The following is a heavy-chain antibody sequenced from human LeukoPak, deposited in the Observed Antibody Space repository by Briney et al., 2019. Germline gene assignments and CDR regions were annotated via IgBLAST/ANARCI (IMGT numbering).Heavy chain of an antibody. D-gene: IGHD1-26*01. Sequence: SQILSLTCAISGDSVSSNTAAWNWIRQSPSRGLEWLGRTYYRSNWFNDYAISVKSRISINADTSKNQFTLHLNTVTPEDTAVYYCARDFDNWIYSDFRAFDKWGQGSMVTVSS. CDR2: TYYRSNWFN. CDR1: GDSVSSNTAA. CDR3: ARDFDNWIYSDFRAFDK. V-gene: IGHV6-1*01. J-gene: IGHJ3*02.